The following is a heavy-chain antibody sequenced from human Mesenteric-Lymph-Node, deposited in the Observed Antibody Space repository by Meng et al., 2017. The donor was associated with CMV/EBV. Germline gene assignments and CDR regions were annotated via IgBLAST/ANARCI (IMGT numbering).Heavy chain of an antibody. J-gene: IGHJ4*02. CDR2: VNEAGTDT. CDR3: ARTTYYYDSSGYYYDY. Sequence: GESLKISCVASGFTFSNYWMHWVRQAPGKGLEWVSRVNEAGTDTSDTDSVRGRFTISRDNSKNTLYLQMNSLRAEDTAVYYCARTTYYYDSSGYYYDYWGQGTLVTVSS. D-gene: IGHD3-22*01. CDR1: GFTFSNYW. V-gene: IGHV3-74*01.